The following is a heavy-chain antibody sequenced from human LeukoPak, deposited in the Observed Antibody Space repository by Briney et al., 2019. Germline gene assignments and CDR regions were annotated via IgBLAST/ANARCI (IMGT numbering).Heavy chain of an antibody. CDR1: GFAFSSYG. V-gene: IGHV3-23*01. CDR2: ISGSGGTT. Sequence: GGSLRLSCAASGFAFSSYGMSWVRQAPGKGLEWVSGISGSGGTTHYADCVKGRFTISRDNSKNTLFLQMNSLRAEDTAGFYCAKATSIGYSYFDYWGQGTLVTASS. J-gene: IGHJ4*02. CDR3: AKATSIGYSYFDY. D-gene: IGHD3-22*01.